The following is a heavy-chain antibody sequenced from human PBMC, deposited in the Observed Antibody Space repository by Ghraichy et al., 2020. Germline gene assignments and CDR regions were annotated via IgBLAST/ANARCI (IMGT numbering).Heavy chain of an antibody. CDR2: IYHSGST. V-gene: IGHV4-38-2*02. J-gene: IGHJ4*02. D-gene: IGHD6-19*01. CDR3: ARGLTHWLAYFDY. Sequence: SETLSLTCTVSGYSISSGYYWGWIRQPPGKGLEWIGSIYHSGSTYYNPSLKSRVTISVDTSKNQFSLKLSSVTAADTAVYYCARGLTHWLAYFDYWGQGTLVTVSS. CDR1: GYSISSGYY.